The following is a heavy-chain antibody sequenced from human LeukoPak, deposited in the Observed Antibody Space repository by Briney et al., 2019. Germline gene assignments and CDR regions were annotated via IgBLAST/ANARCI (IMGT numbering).Heavy chain of an antibody. V-gene: IGHV3-30*01. CDR2: ISYDGSNK. CDR3: ARGSYRSEKSVG. J-gene: IGHJ4*02. D-gene: IGHD5-18*01. CDR1: GFTFSSYA. Sequence: GGSLRLSCAASGFTFSSYAMHCGRQAPAKALEEGAVISYDGSNKYYADSVKGRFTISRDNSKNTLYLQMNSLRAEDTAVYYCARGSYRSEKSVGWGQETLVTVSS.